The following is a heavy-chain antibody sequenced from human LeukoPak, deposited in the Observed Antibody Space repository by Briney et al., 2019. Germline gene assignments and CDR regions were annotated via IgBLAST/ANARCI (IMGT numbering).Heavy chain of an antibody. Sequence: SEALSLTCAVYGGSFSGYYWSWIRQPPGKGLEWIGEINHSGSTNYNPSLKSRVTISVDTSKNQFSLKLSSVTAADTAVYYCARGLYCFDYWGQRTLVTVSS. J-gene: IGHJ4*02. CDR2: INHSGST. CDR3: ARGLYCFDY. V-gene: IGHV4-34*01. CDR1: GGSFSGYY.